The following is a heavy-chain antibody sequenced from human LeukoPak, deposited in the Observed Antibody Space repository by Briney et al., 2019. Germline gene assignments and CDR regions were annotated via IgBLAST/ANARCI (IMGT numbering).Heavy chain of an antibody. J-gene: IGHJ4*02. Sequence: ASVKVSCKASGYTFTSYGISWVRQAPGQGLEWVGWISAYNGNTNYAQKLQGRVTMTTDTSTSTAYMELRSLRSDDTAVYYCARSGYYDILTGYDPFDYWGQGTLVAVSS. CDR2: ISAYNGNT. CDR3: ARSGYYDILTGYDPFDY. V-gene: IGHV1-18*01. CDR1: GYTFTSYG. D-gene: IGHD3-9*01.